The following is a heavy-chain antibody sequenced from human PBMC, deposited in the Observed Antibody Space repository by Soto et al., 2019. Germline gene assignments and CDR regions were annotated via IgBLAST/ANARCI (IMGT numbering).Heavy chain of an antibody. J-gene: IGHJ5*02. CDR2: MNPGSGDT. Sequence: GASVKVSCKASGYTFTNNDVSWVRQATGQGLEWMGWMNPGSGDTGYAQKFQGRVTMTRDISIATAYMELTSLTSEDTAIYYCARMESFGSLNWFDPWDQGTLVTVSS. V-gene: IGHV1-8*01. CDR1: GYTFTNND. D-gene: IGHD5-18*01. CDR3: ARMESFGSLNWFDP.